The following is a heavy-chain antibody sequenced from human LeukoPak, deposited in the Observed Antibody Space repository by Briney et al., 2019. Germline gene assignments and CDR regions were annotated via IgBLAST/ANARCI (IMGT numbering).Heavy chain of an antibody. CDR2: ISGSGGST. J-gene: IGHJ4*02. V-gene: IGHV3-23*01. D-gene: IGHD6-25*01. Sequence: GGSLRLSCAASGFTFSSYAKSWVRQAPGKGLEWVSAISGSGGSTYYADSVKGRFTISRDNSKNTLYLQMNSLRAEDTAVYYCAEFFAPSGGASGWPWTIDNWGQGTLVIVSS. CDR1: GFTFSSYA. CDR3: AEFFAPSGGASGWPWTIDN.